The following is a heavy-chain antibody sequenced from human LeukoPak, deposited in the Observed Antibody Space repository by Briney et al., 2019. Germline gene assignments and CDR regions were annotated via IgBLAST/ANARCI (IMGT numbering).Heavy chain of an antibody. CDR2: ISSSGSTI. CDR3: ANLWRYYYDSSGPRRPY. Sequence: PEGSLRLSCAASGFTFSSYEMNWVRQAPGKGLEWVSYISSSGSTIYYADSVKGRFTISRDNAKNSLYLQMNSLRAEDTAVYYCANLWRYYYDSSGPRRPYWGQGTLVTVSS. D-gene: IGHD3-22*01. J-gene: IGHJ4*02. CDR1: GFTFSSYE. V-gene: IGHV3-48*03.